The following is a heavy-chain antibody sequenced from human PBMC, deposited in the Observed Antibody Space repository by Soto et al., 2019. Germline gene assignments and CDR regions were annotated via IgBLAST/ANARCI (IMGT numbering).Heavy chain of an antibody. CDR3: ARVNYDYVWGSYRPYGMDV. CDR1: GGSISSGGYS. CDR2: IYHSGST. V-gene: IGHV4-30-2*01. Sequence: QLQLQESGSGLVKPSQTLSLTCAVSGGSISSGGYSWSWIRQPPGKGLEWIGYIYHSGSTYYNPSQKRRVTISVDRSKNPFSLKLSSVTAADTAVYYCARVNYDYVWGSYRPYGMDVWGQGTTVTVSS. J-gene: IGHJ6*02. D-gene: IGHD3-16*02.